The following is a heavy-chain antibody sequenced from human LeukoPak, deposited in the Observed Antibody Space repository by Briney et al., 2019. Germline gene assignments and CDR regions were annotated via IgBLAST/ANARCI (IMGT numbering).Heavy chain of an antibody. CDR2: IYYSGST. D-gene: IGHD3-16*01. J-gene: IGHJ4*02. Sequence: SETLSLTCTVSGGSIRSYYWSWIRQPPGKGLEWIGYIYYSGSTNYNPSLKSRVTISVDTSKNQFSLKLSSVTAADTAVYYCARVDGGLDYWGQGTLVTVSS. CDR3: ARVDGGLDY. V-gene: IGHV4-59*01. CDR1: GGSIRSYY.